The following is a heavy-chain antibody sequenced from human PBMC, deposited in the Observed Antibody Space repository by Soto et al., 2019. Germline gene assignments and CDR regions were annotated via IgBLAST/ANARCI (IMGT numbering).Heavy chain of an antibody. CDR1: GGSISSGDYY. CDR2: IYHSGST. CDR3: AGVREIFEPHSSGWVNWFVP. Sequence: PSETLSLTCTVSGGSISSGDYYWSWIRQPPGKGLEWIGYIYHSGSTNYNPSLKSRVTISVDKSKNQFSLKLSSVTAADTAVYYCAGVREIFEPHSSGWVNWFVPWGQGTLVTVSS. J-gene: IGHJ5*02. V-gene: IGHV4-30-4*01. D-gene: IGHD6-19*01.